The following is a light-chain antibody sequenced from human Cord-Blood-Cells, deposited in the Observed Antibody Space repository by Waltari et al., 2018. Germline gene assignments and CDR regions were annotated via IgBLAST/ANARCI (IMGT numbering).Light chain of an antibody. CDR3: SSYAGSNNV. V-gene: IGLV2-8*01. CDR2: EVS. J-gene: IGLJ1*01. CDR1: SSDVGGYNY. Sequence: QSALTQPPSASGSPGQSVTISCTGTSSDVGGYNYVSWYQQHPGKATKLMFYEVSKRPSGVPDRFSGSKSSNTASLTVSGLQAEDEADYYCSSYAGSNNVFGTGTKVTVL.